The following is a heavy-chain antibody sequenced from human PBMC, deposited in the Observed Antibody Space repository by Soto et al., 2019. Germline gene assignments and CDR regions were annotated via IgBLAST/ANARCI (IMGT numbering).Heavy chain of an antibody. CDR1: GGSISSYY. CDR2: IYYSGST. V-gene: IGHV4-59*01. CDR3: ARGRNFDY. J-gene: IGHJ4*02. Sequence: DTLSLTCTVSGGSISSYYWSWIRQPPGKGLEWIGYIYYSGSTNYNPSLKSRVTISVDTSKNQFSLKLSSVTAADTAVYYCARGRNFDYWGQGTLVTVSS.